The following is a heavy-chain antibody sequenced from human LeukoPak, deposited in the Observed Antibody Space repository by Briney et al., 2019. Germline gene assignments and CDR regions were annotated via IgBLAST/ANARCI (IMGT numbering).Heavy chain of an antibody. V-gene: IGHV1-2*02. Sequence: PGRSLRLSCAASGFTFSSYGMHWVRQAPGQGLEWMGWINPKSGGTNYAQKFQGRVTMTRDTSISTVYMELSRLRSDDTAVYYCARENIVVVVAATGTFDIWGQGTMVTVSS. D-gene: IGHD2-15*01. CDR1: GFTFSSYG. J-gene: IGHJ3*02. CDR3: ARENIVVVVAATGTFDI. CDR2: INPKSGGT.